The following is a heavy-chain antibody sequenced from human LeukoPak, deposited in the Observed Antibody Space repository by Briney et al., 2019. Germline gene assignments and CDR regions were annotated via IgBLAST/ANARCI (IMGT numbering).Heavy chain of an antibody. CDR3: ARDGSYYDSSDY. J-gene: IGHJ4*02. CDR1: GGSISSGDYY. D-gene: IGHD3-22*01. Sequence: PSQTLSLTCTVSGGSISSGDYYWSWIRQPPGKGLEWIGYIYYSGSTYYNPSLKSRVTISVDTSKNQFSLKLSSVTAADTAVYYCARDGSYYDSSDYWGQGTLVTVSS. V-gene: IGHV4-30-4*01. CDR2: IYYSGST.